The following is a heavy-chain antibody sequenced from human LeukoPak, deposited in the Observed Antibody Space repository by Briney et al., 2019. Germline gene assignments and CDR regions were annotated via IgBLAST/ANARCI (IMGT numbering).Heavy chain of an antibody. J-gene: IGHJ4*02. CDR3: AKQLGYCSDGSCYFPY. V-gene: IGHV3-30*18. CDR1: GFTFSPYG. Sequence: HPGGSLRLSCVASGFTFSPYGMYWVRQAPGKGLEWVAVLSFDEITNYFGDSVRGRFTISRDNSKNTLCLQMNSLRAEDTAVYYCAKQLGYCSDGSCYFPYWGQGTLVTVSS. CDR2: LSFDEITN. D-gene: IGHD2-15*01.